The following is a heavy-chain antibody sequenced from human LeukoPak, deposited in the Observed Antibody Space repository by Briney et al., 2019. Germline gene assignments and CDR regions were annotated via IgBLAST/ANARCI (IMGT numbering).Heavy chain of an antibody. CDR2: INHSGST. V-gene: IGHV4-34*01. J-gene: IGHJ3*02. CDR3: ASEGPRLRYFASVAAFDI. D-gene: IGHD3-9*01. CDR1: GGSFSGYY. Sequence: SETLSLTCAVYGGSFSGYYWSWIRQPLGKGLEWIGEINHSGSTNYNPSLKSRVTISVDTSKNQFSLKLSSVTAADTAVYYCASEGPRLRYFASVAAFDIWGQGTMVTVSS.